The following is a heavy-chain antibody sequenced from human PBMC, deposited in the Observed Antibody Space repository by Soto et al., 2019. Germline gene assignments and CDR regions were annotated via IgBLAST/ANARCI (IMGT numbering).Heavy chain of an antibody. D-gene: IGHD2-15*01. CDR1: GYTFTSYC. J-gene: IGHJ5*02. CDR3: ARGIDCSGGSCYSRWFDP. Sequence: ASVKVSCKASGYTFTSYCISWVRQAPGQGLEWMGWISAYNGNTNYAQKLQGRVTMTTDTSTSTAYMELRSLRSDDTAVYYCARGIDCSGGSCYSRWFDPWGQGTLVTVSS. CDR2: ISAYNGNT. V-gene: IGHV1-18*01.